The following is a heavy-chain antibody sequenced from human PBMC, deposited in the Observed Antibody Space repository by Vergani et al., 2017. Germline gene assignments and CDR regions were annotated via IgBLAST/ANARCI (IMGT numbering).Heavy chain of an antibody. CDR1: GYSISSGYY. D-gene: IGHD6-19*01. CDR3: ARDQEAGGDYVDY. V-gene: IGHV4-38-2*02. J-gene: IGHJ4*02. Sequence: QVQLQESGPGLVKPSETLSLTCTVSGYSISSGYYWGWIRQPPGKGLEWIGSIYHSGSTYYNPSLKSRVTISVDTSKNQFSLKRSSVTAADTVVYYCARDQEAGGDYVDYWGQGTLVTVSS. CDR2: IYHSGST.